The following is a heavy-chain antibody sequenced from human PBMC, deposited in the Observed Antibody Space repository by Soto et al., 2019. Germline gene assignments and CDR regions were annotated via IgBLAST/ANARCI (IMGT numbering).Heavy chain of an antibody. J-gene: IGHJ6*02. CDR3: ARVKRGEMATLTDYYGMDV. Sequence: QVQLVQSGAEVKKPGSSVKVSCKASGGTFSSYAISWVRQAPGQGLEWMGGIIPIFGTANYAQKFQGRVTITADKSTSTAYMELSSLRSEDTAVYYCARVKRGEMATLTDYYGMDVWGQGTTVTVSS. V-gene: IGHV1-69*06. CDR1: GGTFSSYA. CDR2: IIPIFGTA. D-gene: IGHD5-12*01.